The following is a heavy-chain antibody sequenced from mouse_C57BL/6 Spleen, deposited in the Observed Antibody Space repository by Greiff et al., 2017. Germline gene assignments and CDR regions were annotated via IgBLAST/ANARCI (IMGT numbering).Heavy chain of an antibody. D-gene: IGHD2-4*01. V-gene: IGHV5-17*01. J-gene: IGHJ3*01. CDR2: ISSGSSTI. CDR1: GFTFSDYG. CDR3: IYDYDVLFAY. Sequence: EVKVVESGGGLVKPGGSLKLSCAASGFTFSDYGMHWVRQAPEKGLEWVAYISSGSSTIYYADTVKGRFTISRDNAKKTLFLQMTSLRSEDTAMYYCIYDYDVLFAYWGQGTLVTVSA.